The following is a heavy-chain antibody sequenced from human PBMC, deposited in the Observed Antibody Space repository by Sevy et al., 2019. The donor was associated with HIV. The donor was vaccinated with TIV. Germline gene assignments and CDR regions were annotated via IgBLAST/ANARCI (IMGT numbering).Heavy chain of an antibody. J-gene: IGHJ5*02. D-gene: IGHD5-12*01. Sequence: GGSLRLSCAVSGFTFENYGMSWVRQAPGKGLEWVTGINWNGGTKNYVYSVKGRFTISRDNAKNSLNLQMDSLRVEDTAVYYCARNTGFAYGDNWFDPWGQGTLVTVSS. CDR2: INWNGGTK. CDR3: ARNTGFAYGDNWFDP. V-gene: IGHV3-20*04. CDR1: GFTFENYG.